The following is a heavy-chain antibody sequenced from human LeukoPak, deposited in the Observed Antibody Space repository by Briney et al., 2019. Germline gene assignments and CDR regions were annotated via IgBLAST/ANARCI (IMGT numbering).Heavy chain of an antibody. CDR3: ARGPGGCAFDI. D-gene: IGHD1-14*01. CDR1: GYTFTGDY. CDR2: INPNSGGT. Sequence: ASLKVSCKASGYTFTGDYMQWVRQAPGQGLEWMGWINPNSGGTNYAQKFQGRVPMTRDTSISTAYMELRRLRSEDTAVYYCARGPGGCAFDIWGQGTMVTVSS. V-gene: IGHV1-2*02. J-gene: IGHJ3*02.